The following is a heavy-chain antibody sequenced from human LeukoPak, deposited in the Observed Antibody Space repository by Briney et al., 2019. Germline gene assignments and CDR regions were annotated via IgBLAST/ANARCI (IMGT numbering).Heavy chain of an antibody. CDR2: INPSGGST. CDR3: ARDPWGRGYCSTTSCQNLGGNDAFDI. D-gene: IGHD2-2*01. J-gene: IGHJ3*02. V-gene: IGHV1-46*01. Sequence: GASVKVSCKASGYTFTTYYMHWVRQAPGQGLEWMGIINPSGGSTSYAQKFQGRVNMTRDTDTSTVYMELSSLRSEDTAVYYCARDPWGRGYCSTTSCQNLGGNDAFDIWGQGTMVTVSS. CDR1: GYTFTTYY.